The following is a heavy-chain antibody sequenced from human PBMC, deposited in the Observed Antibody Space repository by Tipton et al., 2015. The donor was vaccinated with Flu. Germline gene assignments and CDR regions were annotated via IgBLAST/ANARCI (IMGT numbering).Heavy chain of an antibody. CDR2: IRHDGSDK. J-gene: IGHJ4*02. D-gene: IGHD6-19*01. CDR1: GFTFSGYD. V-gene: IGHV3-30*02. Sequence: QVQLVQSGGGVVQPGGSLRLSCAASGFTFSGYDMHWVRQALGKGLEWVAFIRHDGSDKYYADSVKGRFTISRDDSKNALYLLINSLRAEDTAVYYCAKDGWDSSGWYPFDYWGQGTLVTVSS. CDR3: AKDGWDSSGWYPFDY.